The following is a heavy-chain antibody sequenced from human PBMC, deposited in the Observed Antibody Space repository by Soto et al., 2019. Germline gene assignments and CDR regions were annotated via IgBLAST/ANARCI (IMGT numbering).Heavy chain of an antibody. Sequence: SETLSLTCAVSGYSISSGYYWGWIRQPPGKGLEWIGSIYHSGSTYYNPSLKSRVTISVDTSRNQFSLKLSSVTAADTAVYYCARGTAAADNLDAFDIWGQGTMVTVSS. V-gene: IGHV4-38-2*01. J-gene: IGHJ3*02. D-gene: IGHD6-13*01. CDR2: IYHSGST. CDR1: GYSISSGYY. CDR3: ARGTAAADNLDAFDI.